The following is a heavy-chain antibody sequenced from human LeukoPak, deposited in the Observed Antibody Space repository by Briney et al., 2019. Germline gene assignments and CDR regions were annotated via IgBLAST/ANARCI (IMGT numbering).Heavy chain of an antibody. V-gene: IGHV4-34*01. J-gene: IGHJ6*03. CDR2: INHSGST. CDR1: GGSFSGYY. Sequence: SETLSLTCAVYGGSFSGYYWSWIRQPPGKGLEWIGEINHSGSTNYNPSLKSRVTISVDSSNNQFSLRLSSVTAADTAVYYCARSERRAQKDTYYNHYYYMDVWGKGTTVTVS. D-gene: IGHD6-25*01. CDR3: ARSERRAQKDTYYNHYYYMDV.